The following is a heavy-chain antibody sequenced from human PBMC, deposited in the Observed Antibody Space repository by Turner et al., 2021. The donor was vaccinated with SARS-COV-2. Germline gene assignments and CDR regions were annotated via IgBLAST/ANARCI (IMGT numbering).Heavy chain of an antibody. CDR1: GGSISSSSYY. CDR2: IYYSGIA. J-gene: IGHJ6*02. CDR3: ARLMDTAMDYYGTDV. D-gene: IGHD5-18*01. V-gene: IGHV4-39*01. Sequence: QLQLQESGPGLVKPSETLYITCTVSGGSISSSSYYWGWIRQPPGKGLEWIGNIYYSGIAYYNPSLKSRVTISVDPSKNQFSLKLTSVTAADTAVYYCARLMDTAMDYYGTDVWGQGTTVTVSS.